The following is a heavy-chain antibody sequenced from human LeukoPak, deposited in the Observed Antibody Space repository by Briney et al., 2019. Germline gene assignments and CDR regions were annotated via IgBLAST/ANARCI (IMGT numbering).Heavy chain of an antibody. CDR1: GYTFTGYY. V-gene: IGHV1-2*02. Sequence: ASVKVSCKASGYTFTGYYMHWVRQAPGQGLEWMGWINPNSGGTNYAQKFQGRVTMTRDTSISTAYMELSRLRSDDTAVYYCARFMVRGVIIHRGGWFDPWGQGTLVTVSS. J-gene: IGHJ5*02. D-gene: IGHD3-10*01. CDR3: ARFMVRGVIIHRGGWFDP. CDR2: INPNSGGT.